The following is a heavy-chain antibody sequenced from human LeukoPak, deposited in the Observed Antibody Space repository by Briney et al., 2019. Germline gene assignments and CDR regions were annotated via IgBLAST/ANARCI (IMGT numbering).Heavy chain of an antibody. CDR1: GYSFINYG. J-gene: IGHJ2*01. Sequence: ASVKVSCKASGYSFINYGINWVRQAPGQGLEWMGWINTSNGNTNFAQKFQGRVTMTTDTSTSTAYMELRSLRSDDTAVYYCARDYYSDSSASYWYFDLWGRGTLVTVSS. CDR3: ARDYYSDSSASYWYFDL. CDR2: INTSNGNT. D-gene: IGHD3-22*01. V-gene: IGHV1-18*01.